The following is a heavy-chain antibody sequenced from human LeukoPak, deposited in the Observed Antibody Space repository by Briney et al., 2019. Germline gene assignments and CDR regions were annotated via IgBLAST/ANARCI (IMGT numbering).Heavy chain of an antibody. Sequence: PGGSLRLSCAASGFTFSSYWMSWVRQAPGKGLEWVANIKQDGSEKYYVDSVKGRFTISRDNAKNSLYLQMNSLRAEDTAVYYCARDSSSSWYGEFDYWGQGTLVTVPS. J-gene: IGHJ4*02. CDR1: GFTFSSYW. V-gene: IGHV3-7*01. CDR3: ARDSSSSWYGEFDY. CDR2: IKQDGSEK. D-gene: IGHD6-13*01.